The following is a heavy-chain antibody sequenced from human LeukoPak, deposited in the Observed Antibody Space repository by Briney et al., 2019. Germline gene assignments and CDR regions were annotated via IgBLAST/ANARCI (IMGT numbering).Heavy chain of an antibody. CDR2: ISAYNGNT. CDR3: ARDRLGGWRLMDV. CDR1: GYTFTSYG. Sequence: ASVKLSCKASGYTFTSYGISWVRQSPGQGLEWMGWISAYNGNTNYAQKPQGRVTMTTDTSTSTAYMELRSLRSDDTAVYYCARDRLGGWRLMDVWGQGATVSASS. V-gene: IGHV1-18*01. J-gene: IGHJ6*02. D-gene: IGHD3-16*01.